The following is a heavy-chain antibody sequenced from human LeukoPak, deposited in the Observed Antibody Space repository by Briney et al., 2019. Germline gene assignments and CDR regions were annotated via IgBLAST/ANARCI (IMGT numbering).Heavy chain of an antibody. Sequence: SETLSLTCTVSGGSISSYCWSWIRQPAGKGLEWIGRIYTSGSTNYNPSLKSRVTMSVDTSKNQFSLKLSSVTAADTAVYYCARDDIVVVVAKNEPESLVGYWGQGTLVTVSS. CDR3: ARDDIVVVVAKNEPESLVGY. D-gene: IGHD2-15*01. V-gene: IGHV4-4*07. CDR1: GGSISSYC. J-gene: IGHJ4*02. CDR2: IYTSGST.